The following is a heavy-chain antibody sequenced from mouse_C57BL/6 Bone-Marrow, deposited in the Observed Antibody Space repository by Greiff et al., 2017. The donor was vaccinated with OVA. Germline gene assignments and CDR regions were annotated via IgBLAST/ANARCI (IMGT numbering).Heavy chain of an antibody. CDR2: ISSGGSYT. J-gene: IGHJ3*01. V-gene: IGHV5-6*02. CDR3: ARHGWAWFAY. Sequence: EVMLVESGGDLVKPGGSLKLSCAASGFTFSSYGMSWVRQTPDKRLEWVATISSGGSYTYYPDSVKGRFTISRDNAKNTLYLQMSSLKSEDTAMYYCARHGWAWFAYWGQGTLVTVSA. D-gene: IGHD2-2*01. CDR1: GFTFSSYG.